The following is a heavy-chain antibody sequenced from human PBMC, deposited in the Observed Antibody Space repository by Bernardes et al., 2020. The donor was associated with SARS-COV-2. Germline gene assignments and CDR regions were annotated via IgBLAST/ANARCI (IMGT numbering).Heavy chain of an antibody. CDR1: GFTFNTAW. CDR3: AKGFSNTWYDNFDF. V-gene: IGHV3-30*18. Sequence: GGSLRLSCAASGFTFNTAWMNWVRRAPGKGLEWVAVISFDGRDKYYGDTVKGRFTISRDNSKNTVYLEMTYLREEDTAIYYCAKGFSNTWYDNFDFWGQGTPVAVSS. CDR2: ISFDGRDK. J-gene: IGHJ4*02. D-gene: IGHD4-4*01.